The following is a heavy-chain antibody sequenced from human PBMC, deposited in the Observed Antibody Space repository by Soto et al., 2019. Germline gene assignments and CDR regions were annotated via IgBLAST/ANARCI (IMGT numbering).Heavy chain of an antibody. CDR1: GFTFSTYG. J-gene: IGHJ3*02. CDR2: IWYDGSIK. Sequence: QVQLVESGGGVVQPGRSLRLSCAASGFTFSTYGMHWVRQAPGKGLEWVAVIWYDGSIKYYADSVKGRFTISRDNSKNTLYLQMNSLRDEDTAVYYCARTLDLDAFDIWGQGTMVTVSS. D-gene: IGHD2-2*03. CDR3: ARTLDLDAFDI. V-gene: IGHV3-33*01.